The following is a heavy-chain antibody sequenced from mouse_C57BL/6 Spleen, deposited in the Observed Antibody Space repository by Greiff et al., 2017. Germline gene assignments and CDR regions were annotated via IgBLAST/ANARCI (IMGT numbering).Heavy chain of an antibody. CDR1: GYTFTSYW. D-gene: IGHD3-2*02. CDR2: INPSNGGT. V-gene: IGHV1-53*01. CDR3: ARQSLDSSGPYAMDY. J-gene: IGHJ4*01. Sequence: VKLQQPGTELVKPGASVKLSCKASGYTFTSYWMHWVKQRPGQGLEWIGNINPSNGGTNYNEKFKSKATLTVDKSSSTAYMQLSSLTSEDSAVYYCARQSLDSSGPYAMDYWGQGTSVTVSS.